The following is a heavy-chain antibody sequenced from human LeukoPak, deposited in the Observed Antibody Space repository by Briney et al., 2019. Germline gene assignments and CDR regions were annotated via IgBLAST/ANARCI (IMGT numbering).Heavy chain of an antibody. CDR1: GFTFSSYA. Sequence: GRSLRLSCAASGFTFSSYAMHGVRQAPGKGLEWVAVISYDGSNKYYADSVKGRFTISRDNAKNTVYLHMNSLRAEDTAVYYCARDRDVLRYYMDVCGKGTTVTVSS. D-gene: IGHD2-8*01. CDR2: ISYDGSNK. V-gene: IGHV3-30*14. CDR3: ARDRDVLRYYMDV. J-gene: IGHJ6*03.